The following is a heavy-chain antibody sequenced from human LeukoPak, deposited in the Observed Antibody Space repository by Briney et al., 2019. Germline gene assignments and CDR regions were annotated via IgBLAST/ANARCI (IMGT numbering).Heavy chain of an antibody. CDR3: AREYYYDSIGYEFGY. CDR1: GGSISSGDYY. D-gene: IGHD3-22*01. CDR2: IYYSGST. Sequence: SQTLSLTCTVSGGSISSGDYYWSWIRQPPGKGLEWIGYIYYSGSTYYNPSLKSRVTISVDTSKNQFSLKLSSVTAADTAVYYCAREYYYDSIGYEFGYWGQGTLVTVSS. J-gene: IGHJ4*02. V-gene: IGHV4-30-4*08.